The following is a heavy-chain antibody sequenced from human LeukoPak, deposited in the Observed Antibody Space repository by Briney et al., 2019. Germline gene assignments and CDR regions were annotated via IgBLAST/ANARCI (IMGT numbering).Heavy chain of an antibody. D-gene: IGHD3-22*01. Sequence: SETLSLTCTVSGGSISSYYWSWIRQPAGKGLEWIGRIYTSGSTDYNPSLKSRVTMSVDTSKNQFSLQLSSVPAADTAVYYCARGDDSSGYLTNFDYWGQGTLVTVSS. J-gene: IGHJ4*02. CDR3: ARGDDSSGYLTNFDY. CDR1: GGSISSYY. CDR2: IYTSGST. V-gene: IGHV4-4*07.